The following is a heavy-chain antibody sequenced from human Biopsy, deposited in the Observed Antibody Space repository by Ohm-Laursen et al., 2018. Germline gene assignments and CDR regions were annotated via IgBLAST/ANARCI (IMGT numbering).Heavy chain of an antibody. J-gene: IGHJ6*02. Sequence: ASVKVSCKASGYTFNTYDINWVRQAAGQGPEWMGWMNPNSGNTGFAQKFQGRVTMTRSTSITTAYMELTNLRSEDTAVYYCAREGAFGDTDAYYGLDVWGLGTTVTVSS. CDR1: GYTFNTYD. V-gene: IGHV1-8*01. CDR2: MNPNSGNT. CDR3: AREGAFGDTDAYYGLDV. D-gene: IGHD3-16*01.